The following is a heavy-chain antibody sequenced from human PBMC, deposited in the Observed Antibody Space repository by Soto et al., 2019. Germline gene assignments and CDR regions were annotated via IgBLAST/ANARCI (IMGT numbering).Heavy chain of an antibody. V-gene: IGHV3-30-3*01. CDR3: ARTYDSMVRGVIVYYYYGMDV. Sequence: GGSLRLSCVASGFTFSSYAMHWVRQAPGKGLEWVAVISYDGSNKYYADSVKGRFTISRDNSKNTLYLQMNSLRAEDTAVYYCARTYDSMVRGVIVYYYYGMDVWGQGTTVTVSS. D-gene: IGHD3-10*01. J-gene: IGHJ6*02. CDR1: GFTFSSYA. CDR2: ISYDGSNK.